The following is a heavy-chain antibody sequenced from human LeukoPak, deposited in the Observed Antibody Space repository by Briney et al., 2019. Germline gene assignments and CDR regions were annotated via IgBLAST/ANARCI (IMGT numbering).Heavy chain of an antibody. CDR3: ARPITMIVVGDSSLAFDI. CDR1: GYSFTSYW. Sequence: PGESLKISCKGSGYSFTSYWIGWVRQMPGKGLEWMGIIYPGDSDTRYSPSFQGQVTISADKSISTAYLQWSSLKASDTAMYYCARPITMIVVGDSSLAFDIWGQGTMVTVSS. J-gene: IGHJ3*02. V-gene: IGHV5-51*01. CDR2: IYPGDSDT. D-gene: IGHD3-22*01.